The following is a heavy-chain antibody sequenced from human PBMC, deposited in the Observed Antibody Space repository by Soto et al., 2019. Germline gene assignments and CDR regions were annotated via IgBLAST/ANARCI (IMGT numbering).Heavy chain of an antibody. V-gene: IGHV3-53*01. Sequence: GGSLRLSCAASGFTVSSNYMSWVRQAPGKGLEWVSVVYSGGSTYYADSVKGRFTISRDNSKNTLYLQMNSLRAEDTAVYYCARGGNFDWFDPWGQGTLVTVSS. CDR1: GFTVSSNY. CDR3: ARGGNFDWFDP. J-gene: IGHJ5*02. D-gene: IGHD3-16*01. CDR2: VYSGGST.